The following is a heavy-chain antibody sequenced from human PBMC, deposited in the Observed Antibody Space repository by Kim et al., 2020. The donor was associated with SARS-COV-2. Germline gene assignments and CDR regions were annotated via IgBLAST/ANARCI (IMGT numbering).Heavy chain of an antibody. CDR3: ARRALSYYFDY. J-gene: IGHJ4*02. V-gene: IGHV4-39*02. CDR2: IYYSGST. Sequence: SETLSLTCTVSGGSISSSLYYWGWIRQPPGKGLEWIATIYYSGSTYYNPSLKSRVTISADTSKNHFPLKLSSVTAADTAVYYCARRALSYYFDYWGQGTLVTVSS. CDR1: GGSISSSLYY.